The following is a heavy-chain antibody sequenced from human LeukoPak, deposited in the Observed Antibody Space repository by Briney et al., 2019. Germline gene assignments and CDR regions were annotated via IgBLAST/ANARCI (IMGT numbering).Heavy chain of an antibody. V-gene: IGHV3-30*18. Sequence: GGSLRLSCAVSGFTFSSYGMHWVRQAPGKGLEWVAVISYDGSNKYYADSVKGRFTISRDNSKNTLYLQMNSLRAEDTAVYYCAKVGHGMDVWGQGTTVTVSS. J-gene: IGHJ6*02. CDR2: ISYDGSNK. CDR1: GFTFSSYG. CDR3: AKVGHGMDV. D-gene: IGHD1-26*01.